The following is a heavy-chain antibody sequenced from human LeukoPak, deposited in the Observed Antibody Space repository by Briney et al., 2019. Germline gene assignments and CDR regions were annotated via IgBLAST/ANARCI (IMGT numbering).Heavy chain of an antibody. D-gene: IGHD6-19*01. Sequence: ASVKVSCKASGYTFTSYGISWVRQAPGQGLEWMGWISAYNGNTNYAQKLQGRVTMTTDTSTSTSYMELRSLRSDDTAVYYCARVSSIAVAGTESRTYYYYGMDVWGQGTTVTVSS. CDR1: GYTFTSYG. CDR2: ISAYNGNT. V-gene: IGHV1-18*01. CDR3: ARVSSIAVAGTESRTYYYYGMDV. J-gene: IGHJ6*02.